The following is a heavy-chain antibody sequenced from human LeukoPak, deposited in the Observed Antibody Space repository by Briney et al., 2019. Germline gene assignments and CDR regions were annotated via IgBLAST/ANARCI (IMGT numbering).Heavy chain of an antibody. D-gene: IGHD6-13*01. CDR2: INHSGST. Sequence: SETLSLTCAVYGGSFSGYYWSWIRQPPGKGLEWIGEINHSGSTNYNPSLKSRVTISVDTSKNQFSLKLSSVTAADTAVYYCARLSRRVYSSSWYYYYMDVWGKGTTVTISS. CDR3: ARLSRRVYSSSWYYYYMDV. CDR1: GGSFSGYY. J-gene: IGHJ6*03. V-gene: IGHV4-34*01.